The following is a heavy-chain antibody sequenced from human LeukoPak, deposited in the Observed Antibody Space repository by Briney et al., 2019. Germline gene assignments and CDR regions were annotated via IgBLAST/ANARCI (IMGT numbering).Heavy chain of an antibody. Sequence: SETLSLTCTVSGGSISSSSYYWGWIRQPPGKGLEWIGSIYYSGSTYYNPSLKSRVTISVDTSKNQFSLKLSSVTAADTAVYYCARDGRGYCSSTSCPSANWFDPWGQGTLVTVSS. D-gene: IGHD2-2*01. V-gene: IGHV4-39*02. CDR3: ARDGRGYCSSTSCPSANWFDP. CDR2: IYYSGST. CDR1: GGSISSSSYY. J-gene: IGHJ5*02.